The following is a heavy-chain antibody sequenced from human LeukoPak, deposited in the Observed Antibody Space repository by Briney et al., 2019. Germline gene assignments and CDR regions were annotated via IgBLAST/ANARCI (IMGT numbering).Heavy chain of an antibody. CDR1: GFTFSNYW. D-gene: IGHD3-10*01. CDR3: AKDHYVSGRYDAFDI. V-gene: IGHV3-74*01. CDR2: ISSDGSST. J-gene: IGHJ3*02. Sequence: GGSLRLSCAASGFTFSNYWMHWVRQAPGKGLVWVSRISSDGSSTSYADSVKGRFTISRDNAKNTLYLQMNSLRAEDTAVYYCAKDHYVSGRYDAFDIWGQGTMVTVSS.